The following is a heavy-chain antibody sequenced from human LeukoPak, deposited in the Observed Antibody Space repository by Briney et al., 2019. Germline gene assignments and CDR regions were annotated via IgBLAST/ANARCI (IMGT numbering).Heavy chain of an antibody. CDR3: ARDLRDCSGGSCYGGGMDV. Sequence: SETLSLTCADSGGSISGSTWWSWVRQPPGKGREWIEEIDESGSPNYTQSLKSRVTISVDKSKNQFSLKLSSVTAADTAVYYCARDLRDCSGGSCYGGGMDVWGKGTTVTVSS. D-gene: IGHD2-15*01. CDR2: IDESGSP. J-gene: IGHJ6*04. CDR1: GGSISGSTW. V-gene: IGHV4-4*02.